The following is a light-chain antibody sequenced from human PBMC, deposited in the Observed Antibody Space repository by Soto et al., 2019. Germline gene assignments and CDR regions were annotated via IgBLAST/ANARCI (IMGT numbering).Light chain of an antibody. V-gene: IGLV2-14*01. CDR1: SSDVGGYNY. J-gene: IGLJ3*02. CDR2: AVS. Sequence: QSVLTQPASVSGSPGQSITISCTGTSSDVGGYNYVSWYQQYPGKAPKLMIYAVSDRPSGVSNRFSGSKSGNTASLTISGLQAEDEADYYCSSYTSSSTLEVFGGGTKVTVL. CDR3: SSYTSSSTLEV.